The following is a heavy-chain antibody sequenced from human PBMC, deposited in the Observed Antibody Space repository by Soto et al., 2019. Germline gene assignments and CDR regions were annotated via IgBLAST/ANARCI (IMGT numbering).Heavy chain of an antibody. CDR1: GVTLKNSA. CDR2: IIPVFGPA. V-gene: IGHV1-69*13. J-gene: IGHJ4*02. D-gene: IGHD6-13*01. CDR3: GRGGSWAKVDS. Sequence: PVKVSCKAFGVTLKNSALSWVRQAPGQGLEWMGGIIPVFGPALYAQKFQGRVTMTADESTNTAFLDVRSLRYEDTAVYYCGRGGSWAKVDSWGPGSLVTVS.